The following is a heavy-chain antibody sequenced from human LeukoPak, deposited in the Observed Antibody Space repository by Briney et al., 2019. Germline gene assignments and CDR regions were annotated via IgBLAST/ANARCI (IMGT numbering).Heavy chain of an antibody. CDR3: ARLSAPLGDSGDAFDI. V-gene: IGHV4-34*01. D-gene: IGHD3-16*01. J-gene: IGHJ3*02. Sequence: PSETLSLTCAVYGGSFSGYYWSWIRQPPGKGLEWIGEINHSGSTNYNPSLKSRVTISVDTSKNQFSLKLSSVTAADTAVYYCARLSAPLGDSGDAFDIWGQGTMVTVSS. CDR1: GGSFSGYY. CDR2: INHSGST.